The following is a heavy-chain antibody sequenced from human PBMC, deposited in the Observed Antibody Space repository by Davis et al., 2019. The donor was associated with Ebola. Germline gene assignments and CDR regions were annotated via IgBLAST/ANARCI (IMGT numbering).Heavy chain of an antibody. CDR1: GGSISSSSYY. CDR3: ARQPSGYDCVDY. J-gene: IGHJ4*02. V-gene: IGHV4-39*01. CDR2: IYYSGST. Sequence: MPSETLSLTCPVSGGSISSSSYYWGWIRQPPGKGLEWIGSIYYSGSTYYNPSLKSRVTISVDTSKNQFSLKLSSVTAADTAVYYCARQPSGYDCVDYWGQGTLVTVSS. D-gene: IGHD5-12*01.